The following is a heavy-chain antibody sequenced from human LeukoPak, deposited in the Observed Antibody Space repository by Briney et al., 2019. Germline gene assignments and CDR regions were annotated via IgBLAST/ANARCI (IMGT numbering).Heavy chain of an antibody. Sequence: GGSLRLSCAASGFTLRNYAMSWVRQAPGKGLEWVSAISGGGGTTYYADPVKGRFTISRDNSKNTLFLQMNSVRAEDTAVYYCARDVDTAMGVDYWGQGTLVTVSS. CDR3: ARDVDTAMGVDY. D-gene: IGHD5-18*01. CDR1: GFTLRNYA. J-gene: IGHJ4*02. CDR2: ISGGGGTT. V-gene: IGHV3-23*01.